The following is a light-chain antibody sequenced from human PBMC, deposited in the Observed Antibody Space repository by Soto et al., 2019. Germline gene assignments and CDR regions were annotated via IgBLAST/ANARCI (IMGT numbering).Light chain of an antibody. CDR3: AAWDDSLNGWV. CDR2: TNN. V-gene: IGLV1-44*01. Sequence: QSVLTQPPSASGTPGQRVTVSCSGTSSNIGSNPVNWYQQVPGTAPKLLIYTNNQRPSGVPDRFSGSKSGTSASLAISGLQSEDGALYYCAAWDDSLNGWVFGGGTKVTVL. J-gene: IGLJ3*02. CDR1: SSNIGSNP.